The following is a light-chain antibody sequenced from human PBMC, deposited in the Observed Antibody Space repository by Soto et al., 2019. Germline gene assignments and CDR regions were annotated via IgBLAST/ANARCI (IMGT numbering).Light chain of an antibody. J-gene: IGLJ7*01. Sequence: QSALTQSASVSGSPGQSITISCTGTDNDVGGYDFVSWYQQHPGRAPKLLIHQVTIRLSGISSRFSGSKSGNTASLTITGLQPEDEAMYFCCSHSTSIAWVFGGGTPLTVL. V-gene: IGLV2-14*01. CDR1: DNDVGGYDF. CDR3: CSHSTSIAWV. CDR2: QVT.